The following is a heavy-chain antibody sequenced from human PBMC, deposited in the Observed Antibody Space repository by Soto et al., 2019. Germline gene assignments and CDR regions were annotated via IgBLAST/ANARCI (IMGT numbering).Heavy chain of an antibody. D-gene: IGHD3-10*01. Sequence: QVQLQESGPGLVKPSETLSLTCTVSGGSISSYYWSWIRQPPGKGLEWIGYIYYSGSTNYNPSLKSRVTISVDTPKNHFSPKLSSVTAADTAVYYCARDYYGSGSPPLGYWGQGTLVTVSS. CDR1: GGSISSYY. CDR3: ARDYYGSGSPPLGY. V-gene: IGHV4-59*01. J-gene: IGHJ4*02. CDR2: IYYSGST.